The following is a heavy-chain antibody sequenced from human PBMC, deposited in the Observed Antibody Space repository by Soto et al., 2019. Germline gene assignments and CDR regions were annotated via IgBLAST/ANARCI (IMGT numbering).Heavy chain of an antibody. CDR2: IWYDGSNK. Sequence: GGSLRLSCAASGFTFSSYGMHWVRQAPGKGLEWVAVIWYDGSNKYYADSVKGRFTISRDNSKNTLYLQMNSLRAEDTAVYYCAREGGDILRYFDYWGQGTLVTVSS. V-gene: IGHV3-33*01. J-gene: IGHJ4*02. CDR3: AREGGDILRYFDY. D-gene: IGHD3-9*01. CDR1: GFTFSSYG.